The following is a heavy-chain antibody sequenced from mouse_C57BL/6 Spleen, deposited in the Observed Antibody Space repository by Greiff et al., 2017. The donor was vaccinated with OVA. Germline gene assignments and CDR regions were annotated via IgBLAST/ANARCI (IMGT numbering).Heavy chain of an antibody. CDR1: GYTFTDYE. Sequence: VQLQQSGAELVRPGASVTLSCKASGYTFTDYEMHWVKQTPVHCLEWIGAIDPETGGTAYNQKFKGKAILTADKSSSTAYMELRSLTSEDSAVYYCTRYGSSEGYYFDYWGQGTTLTVSS. D-gene: IGHD1-1*01. CDR3: TRYGSSEGYYFDY. CDR2: IDPETGGT. V-gene: IGHV1-15*01. J-gene: IGHJ2*01.